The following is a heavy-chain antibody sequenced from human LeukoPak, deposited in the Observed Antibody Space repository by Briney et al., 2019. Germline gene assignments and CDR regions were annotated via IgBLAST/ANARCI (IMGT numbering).Heavy chain of an antibody. D-gene: IGHD5-24*01. J-gene: IGHJ4*02. V-gene: IGHV4-31*03. CDR3: ARNRDGYNSFDY. Sequence: SETLSLPCTVSGGSINNGGYYWSWIPQHPGKGLEWIGYIYYSGSSYYNPSLRSRVTISVDTSKNHFSLKLSSVTAADTAVYYCARNRDGYNSFDYWGQGTLVTVSS. CDR1: GGSINNGGYY. CDR2: IYYSGSS.